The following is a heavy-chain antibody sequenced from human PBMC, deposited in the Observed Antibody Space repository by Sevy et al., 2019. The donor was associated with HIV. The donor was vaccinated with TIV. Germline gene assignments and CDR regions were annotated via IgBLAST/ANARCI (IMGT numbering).Heavy chain of an antibody. CDR2: ISYDGSDK. V-gene: IGHV3-30-3*01. CDR3: ARPRANYVDHYFFYAMDV. D-gene: IGHD4-17*01. J-gene: IGHJ6*02. CDR1: GFAFTNYYA. Sequence: GGSLRLSCAASGFAFTNYYAMHWVRQAPGKGLEWVSLISYDGSDKYYADSVKDRFTISRDNSKNTLYLQMNSLTTEDTAVYYWARPRANYVDHYFFYAMDVWGQGTTVTVSS.